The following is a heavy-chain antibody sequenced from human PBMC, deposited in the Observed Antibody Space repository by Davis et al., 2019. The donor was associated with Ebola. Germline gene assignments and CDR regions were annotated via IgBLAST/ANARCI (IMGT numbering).Heavy chain of an antibody. CDR3: ARDLYGDYGYYGMDV. D-gene: IGHD4-17*01. CDR2: ISASNGNT. Sequence: ASVKVSCKASAYSFLTSGISWVRQAPGQGLEWMGWISASNGNTYYAQRPQDRVTLITDTSTNTAYMELRRLTSDDTAVYYCARDLYGDYGYYGMDVWGKGTTVTVSS. J-gene: IGHJ6*04. CDR1: AYSFLTSG. V-gene: IGHV1-18*01.